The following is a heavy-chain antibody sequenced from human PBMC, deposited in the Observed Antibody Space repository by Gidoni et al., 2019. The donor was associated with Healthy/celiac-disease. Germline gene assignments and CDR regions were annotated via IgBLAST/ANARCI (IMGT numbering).Heavy chain of an antibody. D-gene: IGHD6-13*01. J-gene: IGHJ2*01. Sequence: QVQLQESGPGLVKPSETLSLTCTVSGGSISSYYWSWIRQPPGKGLEWIGYIYYSGSTNYNPSLKSRVTISVDTSKNQFSLKLSSVTAADTAVYYCAGIGGSSFWYFDLWGRGTLVTVSS. CDR1: GGSISSYY. V-gene: IGHV4-59*01. CDR2: IYYSGST. CDR3: AGIGGSSFWYFDL.